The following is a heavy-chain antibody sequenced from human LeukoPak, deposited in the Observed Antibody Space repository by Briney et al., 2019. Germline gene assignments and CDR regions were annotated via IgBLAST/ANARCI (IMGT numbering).Heavy chain of an antibody. CDR3: ARERGYYYGSGSYFWFDP. J-gene: IGHJ5*02. CDR2: IYTSGST. D-gene: IGHD3-10*01. Sequence: SETLSPTCTVSGGSISSYYWSWIRQPAGKGLEWIGRIYTSGSTNYNPSLKSRVTISVDKSKNQFSLKLSSVTAADTAVYYCARERGYYYGSGSYFWFDPWGQGTLVTVSS. CDR1: GGSISSYY. V-gene: IGHV4-4*07.